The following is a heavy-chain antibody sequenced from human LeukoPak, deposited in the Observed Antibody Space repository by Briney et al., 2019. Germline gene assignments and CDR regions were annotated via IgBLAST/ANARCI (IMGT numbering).Heavy chain of an antibody. Sequence: PGGSLRLSCAASGFTFSGKWMSWVRQAPGKGLEWVANIKEDGSARYYVDSVKGRFTISRDNPKNSLYLQMGSLRADDTAMYYCARDPRDDHNSLDYWGQGTQVTVSS. D-gene: IGHD5-24*01. CDR3: ARDPRDDHNSLDY. CDR1: GFTFSGKW. CDR2: IKEDGSAR. J-gene: IGHJ4*02. V-gene: IGHV3-7*03.